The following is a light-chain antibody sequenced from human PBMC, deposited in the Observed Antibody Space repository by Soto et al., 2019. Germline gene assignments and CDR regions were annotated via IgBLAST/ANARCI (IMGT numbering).Light chain of an antibody. CDR1: QSVSSSY. CDR3: QQYGSSPQT. Sequence: EIVLTQSPGTLSLSPGERATPSCRASQSVSSSYLAWYQQKPGQAPRLLIQGASSRATGIPDRFSGRGSGTDFTLTISRLEPEDFAMYYCQQYGSSPQTFGGGTKVEIK. CDR2: GAS. V-gene: IGKV3-20*01. J-gene: IGKJ4*01.